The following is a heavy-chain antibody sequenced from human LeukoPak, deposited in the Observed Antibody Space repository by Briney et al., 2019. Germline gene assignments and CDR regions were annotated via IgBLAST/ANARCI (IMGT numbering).Heavy chain of an antibody. CDR1: GGSISSYY. CDR3: ARGRMFQGGGSDFPFNWFDP. V-gene: IGHV4-4*07. D-gene: IGHD2-21*01. CDR2: IYTSGSA. J-gene: IGHJ5*02. Sequence: SETLSLTCTVSGGSISSYYWGWIRQPAGKGLEWIGRIYTSGSANYNPSLTSRLTMSVDTSKNQFSLKLNSVTAADTAVYYCARGRMFQGGGSDFPFNWFDPWGQGTLVTVSS.